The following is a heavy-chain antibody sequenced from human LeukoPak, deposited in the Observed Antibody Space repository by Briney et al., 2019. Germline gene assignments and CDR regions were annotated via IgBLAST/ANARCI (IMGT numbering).Heavy chain of an antibody. Sequence: SETLSLTCTVSGGSISSSSYYWGWIRQPPGKGLEWIGSIYYSGSTYYNPSLKSRFTISVDTSKNQFSLKLSSVTAADTAVYYCAREEVVLYYYYGMDVWGQGTTVTVSS. V-gene: IGHV4-39*02. CDR2: IYYSGST. CDR1: GGSISSSSYY. J-gene: IGHJ6*02. D-gene: IGHD2-2*01. CDR3: AREEVVLYYYYGMDV.